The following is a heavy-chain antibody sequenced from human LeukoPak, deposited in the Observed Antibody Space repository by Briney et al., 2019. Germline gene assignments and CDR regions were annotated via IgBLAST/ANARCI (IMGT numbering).Heavy chain of an antibody. CDR2: IYYSGST. J-gene: IGHJ6*03. V-gene: IGHV4-39*07. D-gene: IGHD2-2*01. CDR3: ARVSCSSTSCYPYYYYMDV. Sequence: SETLSLTRTGSVGSIISSSYYWGWIRHPPGKGLEWIGSIYYSGSTYYNPSLKSRVTISVDTSKNQFSLKLSSVTAADTAVYYCARVSCSSTSCYPYYYYMDVWGKGTTVTVSS. CDR1: VGSIISSSYY.